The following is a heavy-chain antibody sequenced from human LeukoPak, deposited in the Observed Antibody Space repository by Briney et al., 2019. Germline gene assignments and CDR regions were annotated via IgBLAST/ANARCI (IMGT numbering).Heavy chain of an antibody. V-gene: IGHV3-30-3*01. CDR1: GFTFSSYA. CDR3: ARGDFWSGYSFDY. CDR2: ISYDGSNK. J-gene: IGHJ4*02. Sequence: PGRSLRLSCAASGFTFSSYAMHWVRQAPGKGLEWVAVISYDGSNKYYADSVKVRFTISRDNSKNTLYLQMNSLRAEDTAVYYCARGDFWSGYSFDYWGQGTLVTVSS. D-gene: IGHD3-3*01.